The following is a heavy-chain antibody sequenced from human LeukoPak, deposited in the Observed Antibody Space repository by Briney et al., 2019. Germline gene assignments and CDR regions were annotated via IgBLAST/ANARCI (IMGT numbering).Heavy chain of an antibody. D-gene: IGHD1-1*01. J-gene: IGHJ5*02. CDR3: ARDGTAGTNLNWFDP. V-gene: IGHV4-59*01. CDR1: GGSISSYY. CDR2: ISYSGST. Sequence: SETLSLTCTVSGGSISSYYWGWIRQPPGKGLEWIGYISYSGSTNLNPSLKSRVTISVDTSKNQFSLKLSSVTAAGTAVYYCARDGTAGTNLNWFDPWGQGTLVTVSS.